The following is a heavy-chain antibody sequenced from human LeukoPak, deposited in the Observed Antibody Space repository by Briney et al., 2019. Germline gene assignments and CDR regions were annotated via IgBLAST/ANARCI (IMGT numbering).Heavy chain of an antibody. V-gene: IGHV1-2*02. Sequence: ASLKVSFTASGYTFTGYYMHWVRQAPGQGHEWMGWINPNSGGTNYAQKFQGRVTITRDTSISTAYMELRRLRSDDTAVYYCARVSVRRGVVVAATRFWFDPWGQGTLVTVSS. D-gene: IGHD2-15*01. CDR3: ARVSVRRGVVVAATRFWFDP. J-gene: IGHJ5*02. CDR1: GYTFTGYY. CDR2: INPNSGGT.